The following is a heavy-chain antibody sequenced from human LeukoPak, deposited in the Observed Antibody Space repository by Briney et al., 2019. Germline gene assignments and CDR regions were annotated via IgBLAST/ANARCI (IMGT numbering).Heavy chain of an antibody. Sequence: SETLSLTCTVSGGSISSYYWSWIRQPPGKGLEWIGYIYYSGTTNYNPSLKSRVTISVDTSKNQFSLKLSSVTAADTGVYYCARGVYIAAAQYGYWGQGTLVTVSS. CDR2: IYYSGTT. V-gene: IGHV4-59*01. CDR3: ARGVYIAAAQYGY. CDR1: GGSISSYY. D-gene: IGHD6-13*01. J-gene: IGHJ4*02.